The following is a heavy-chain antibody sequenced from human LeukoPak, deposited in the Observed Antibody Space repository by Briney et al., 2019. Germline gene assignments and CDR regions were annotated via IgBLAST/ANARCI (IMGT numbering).Heavy chain of an antibody. CDR3: AKLENYVWGSYRYGAFDI. CDR2: ISGSGGST. Sequence: GGSLRLSCAASGFTFSAFDMTWVRQAPGKGLEWVSAISGSGGSTYYADSVKGRFTISRDNSKNTLYLQMNSLRAEDTAVYYCAKLENYVWGSYRYGAFDIWGQGTMVTVSS. J-gene: IGHJ3*02. V-gene: IGHV3-23*01. D-gene: IGHD3-16*02. CDR1: GFTFSAFD.